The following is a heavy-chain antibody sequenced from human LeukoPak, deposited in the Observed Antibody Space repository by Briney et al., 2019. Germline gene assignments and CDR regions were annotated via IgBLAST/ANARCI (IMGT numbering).Heavy chain of an antibody. CDR2: IYSGGST. J-gene: IGHJ4*02. CDR3: ARDRGGRKRYSSGWYPPDY. V-gene: IGHV3-66*02. CDR1: GFTVSSNY. Sequence: GGSLRLSCAASGFTVSSNYMSWVRLAPGKGPEWVSVIYSGGSTYYADSVKGRFTISRDNSKNTLYLQMNSLRAEDTAVYYCARDRGGRKRYSSGWYPPDYWGQGTLVTVSS. D-gene: IGHD6-19*01.